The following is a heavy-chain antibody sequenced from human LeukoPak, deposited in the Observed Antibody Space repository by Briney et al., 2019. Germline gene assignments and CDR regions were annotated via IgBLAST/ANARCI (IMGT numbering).Heavy chain of an antibody. V-gene: IGHV3-7*03. CDR2: IKQDGSEK. CDR1: GFTFSSYW. Sequence: PGGSLRLSCAASGFTFSSYWMSWVRQAPGKGLEWVANIKQDGSEKYYVDSVKGRFTISRDNAKNSLYLEMNSLRAEDTAVYYCAKDRQQLVLHPTPSVWGKGTTVTVSS. J-gene: IGHJ6*04. D-gene: IGHD6-13*01. CDR3: AKDRQQLVLHPTPSV.